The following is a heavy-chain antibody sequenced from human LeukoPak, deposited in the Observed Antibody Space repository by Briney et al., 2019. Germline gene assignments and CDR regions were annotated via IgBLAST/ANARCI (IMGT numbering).Heavy chain of an antibody. J-gene: IGHJ4*02. D-gene: IGHD2-21*02. CDR2: INSDGSST. Sequence: GGSLRLSCAASGFTFSSYGMHWVRQAPGKGLEWVSRINSDGSSTSYADSVKGRFTISRDNAKNTLYLQMNSLRAEDTAVYYCARGPLHCGGDCYSGYFDYWGQGTLVTVSS. CDR3: ARGPLHCGGDCYSGYFDY. CDR1: GFTFSSYG. V-gene: IGHV3-74*01.